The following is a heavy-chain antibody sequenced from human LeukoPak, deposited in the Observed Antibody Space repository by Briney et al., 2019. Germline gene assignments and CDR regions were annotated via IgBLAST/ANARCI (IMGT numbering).Heavy chain of an antibody. Sequence: GGSLRLSCAASGFTVSSNYMSWVRQAPGKGLEWVSVIYSDGSTYYADSVKGRFTISRDNSKNTLYLQMNSLRAEDTAVYYCARDDIAVAGADYWGQGTLVTVSS. V-gene: IGHV3-53*01. CDR1: GFTVSSNY. J-gene: IGHJ4*02. CDR2: IYSDGST. CDR3: ARDDIAVAGADY. D-gene: IGHD6-19*01.